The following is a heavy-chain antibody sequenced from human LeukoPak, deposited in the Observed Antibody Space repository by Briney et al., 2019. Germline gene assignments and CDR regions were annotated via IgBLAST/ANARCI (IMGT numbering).Heavy chain of an antibody. CDR3: ARDQVELLPPQYYYYGMDV. J-gene: IGHJ6*02. CDR2: IIPIFGTA. V-gene: IGHV1-69*13. CDR1: GYTFTSYF. D-gene: IGHD3-10*01. Sequence: ASVKVSCKATGYTFTSYFMHWVRQAPGQGLEWMGGIIPIFGTANYAQKFQGRVTITADESTSTAYMELSSLRSEDTAVYYCARDQVELLPPQYYYYGMDVWGQGTTVTVSS.